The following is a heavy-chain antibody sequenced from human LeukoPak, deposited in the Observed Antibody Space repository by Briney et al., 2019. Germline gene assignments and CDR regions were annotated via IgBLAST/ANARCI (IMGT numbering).Heavy chain of an antibody. CDR3: ARAYFHDSSGSFDS. CDR2: INPTGGST. D-gene: IGHD3-22*01. V-gene: IGHV1-46*01. CDR1: GYTFTSYY. J-gene: IGHJ4*02. Sequence: ASVKVSCKASGYTFTSYYMHWVRQAPRQGLEWVGIINPTGGSTSYAQKFQGRVTMTRDMSTSTVYMELSSLRSEDTAVYYCARAYFHDSSGSFDSWGQGTPVTVSS.